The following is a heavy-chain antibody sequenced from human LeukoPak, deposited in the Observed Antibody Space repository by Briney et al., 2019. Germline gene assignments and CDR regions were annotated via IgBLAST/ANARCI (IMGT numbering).Heavy chain of an antibody. V-gene: IGHV1-69*04. CDR3: ARGILGYCSSTSCSPFDY. CDR1: GGTFSSYA. D-gene: IGHD2-2*01. Sequence: SVKVSCKASGGTFSSYAISWVRQAPGQGLEWMGRIIPILGIANYAQKFQGRVTITTDESTSTAYMELSSLRSEDTAVYYCARGILGYCSSTSCSPFDYWGQGTLVTVSS. J-gene: IGHJ4*02. CDR2: IIPILGIA.